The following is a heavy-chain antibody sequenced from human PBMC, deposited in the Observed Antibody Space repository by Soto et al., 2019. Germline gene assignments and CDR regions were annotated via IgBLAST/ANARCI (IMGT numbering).Heavy chain of an antibody. D-gene: IGHD3-10*01. CDR3: ARVYGSVSPWIPLGMDF. Sequence: EVQLVESGGGLVKPGGSLRLSCAASGFIFNTYNMYWIRQAPGKGLEWVSSISSSSNYIYYADSVKGRFTISRDNAKNSLFLQMNNLRAEDTAVYYCARVYGSVSPWIPLGMDFWGQGTTVTVSS. V-gene: IGHV3-21*01. CDR2: ISSSSNYI. J-gene: IGHJ6*02. CDR1: GFIFNTYN.